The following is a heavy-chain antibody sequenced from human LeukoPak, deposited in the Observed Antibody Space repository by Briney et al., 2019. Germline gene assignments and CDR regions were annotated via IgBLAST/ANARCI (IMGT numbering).Heavy chain of an antibody. CDR2: MNPNSGNT. J-gene: IGHJ4*02. CDR1: GYTFTSYD. V-gene: IGHV1-8*01. Sequence: GASVKVSCKASGYTFTSYDINWVRQATGQGLEWMGWMNPNSGNTGYAQKFQGRATMTRNTSISTAYMELSSLRSEDTAVYYCARGMIAAAGTGVDYWGQGTLVTVSS. CDR3: ARGMIAAAGTGVDY. D-gene: IGHD6-13*01.